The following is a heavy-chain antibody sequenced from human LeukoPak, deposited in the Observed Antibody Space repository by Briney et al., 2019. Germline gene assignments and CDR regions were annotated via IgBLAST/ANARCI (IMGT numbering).Heavy chain of an antibody. V-gene: IGHV4-31*03. Sequence: SETLSLTCTVSGGSISSGGYYWSWIRQHPGKGLEWIGCIYYSGSTYYNPSLNSRATISVDTSKNQFSLKLSSVTAADTAVYYCARSGMQLWLPENWGQGTLVTVSS. CDR3: ARSGMQLWLPEN. CDR1: GGSISSGGYY. J-gene: IGHJ4*02. CDR2: IYYSGST. D-gene: IGHD5-18*01.